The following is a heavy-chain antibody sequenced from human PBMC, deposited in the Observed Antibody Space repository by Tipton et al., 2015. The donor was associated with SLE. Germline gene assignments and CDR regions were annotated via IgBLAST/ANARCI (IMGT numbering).Heavy chain of an antibody. CDR1: GDSLRSQY. D-gene: IGHD2-15*01. CDR2: IYDSGSS. Sequence: TLSLTCTVSGDSLRSQYWSWIRQSPGKGLEWIGYIYDSGSSNYNPSLKGRVTMSLDTSKNQFSLKLTSVTAADTAVYYCARGGYCSGGSCYSRYYYGMDVWGQGTTVTVSS. CDR3: ARGGYCSGGSCYSRYYYGMDV. J-gene: IGHJ6*02. V-gene: IGHV4-59*11.